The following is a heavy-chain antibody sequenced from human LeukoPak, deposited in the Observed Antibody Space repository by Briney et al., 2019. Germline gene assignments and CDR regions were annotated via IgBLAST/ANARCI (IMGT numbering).Heavy chain of an antibody. D-gene: IGHD7-27*01. CDR2: TYYRSKWYN. J-gene: IGHJ6*03. CDR3: ARAESGWGSYYYYYMDV. Sequence: SQTLSLTCAISGDSVSSNSAAWNWIRQSPSRGLEWLGRTYYRSKWYNDYAVSVKSRITINPDTSKNQFSLQLNSVTPEDTAVYYCARAESGWGSYYYYYMDVWGKGTTVTVSS. CDR1: GDSVSSNSAA. V-gene: IGHV6-1*01.